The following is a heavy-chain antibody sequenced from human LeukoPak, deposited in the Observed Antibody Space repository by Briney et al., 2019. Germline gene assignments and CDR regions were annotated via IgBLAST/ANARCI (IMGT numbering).Heavy chain of an antibody. J-gene: IGHJ4*02. CDR1: GGSIGSYY. CDR2: IYYSGST. V-gene: IGHV4-59*08. CDR3: ARHNYGDSDFDY. D-gene: IGHD4-17*01. Sequence: PSETLSLTCTVSGGSIGSYYWSWIRQPPGKGLEWIGYIYYSGSTNYNPSLKSRVTISVDTSKNQFSLKLSSVTAADTALYYCARHNYGDSDFDYRGQGTLVTVSS.